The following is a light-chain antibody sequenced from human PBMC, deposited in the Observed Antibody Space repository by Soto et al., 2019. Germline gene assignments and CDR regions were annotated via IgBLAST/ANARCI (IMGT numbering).Light chain of an antibody. V-gene: IGLV1-40*01. CDR1: SSNIGAGYD. CDR2: GNS. Sequence: QSVLTQPPSVSGAPGQRVTISCTGSSSNIGAGYDVHWYQQLPGTAPKLIIYGNSNRPSGVPDRFSGSKSGPSASLAITGLQAEYEADYYCQSYDSSLSVSYVVGNGTKLTVL. CDR3: QSYDSSLSVSYV. J-gene: IGLJ1*01.